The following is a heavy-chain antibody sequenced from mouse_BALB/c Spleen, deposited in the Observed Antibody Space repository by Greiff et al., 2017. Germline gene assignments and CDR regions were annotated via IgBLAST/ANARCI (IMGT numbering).Heavy chain of an antibody. J-gene: IGHJ4*01. CDR3: ARGYEGAMDY. Sequence: EVKLVESGGGLVKPGGSLKLSCAASGFTFSSYAMSWVRQTPEKRLEWVATISSGGSYTYYPDSVKGRFTISRDNAKNTLYLQMSSLRSEDTAMYYCARGYEGAMDYWGQGTSVTVSS. V-gene: IGHV5-9-3*01. D-gene: IGHD2-14*01. CDR2: ISSGGSYT. CDR1: GFTFSSYA.